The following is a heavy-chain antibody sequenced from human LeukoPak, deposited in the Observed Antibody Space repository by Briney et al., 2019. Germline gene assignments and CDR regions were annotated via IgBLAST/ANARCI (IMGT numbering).Heavy chain of an antibody. Sequence: GGSLRLSCAASGFTFSNYWIHWLRQAPGKGLVWVSRINSDGRSTNYADSVKGRFTISRDNAKNTLYLQMNSLRAEDTAVYYCARGADSGYSSDNWGQGTLVTVSS. D-gene: IGHD6-19*01. V-gene: IGHV3-74*01. J-gene: IGHJ1*01. CDR3: ARGADSGYSSDN. CDR1: GFTFSNYW. CDR2: INSDGRST.